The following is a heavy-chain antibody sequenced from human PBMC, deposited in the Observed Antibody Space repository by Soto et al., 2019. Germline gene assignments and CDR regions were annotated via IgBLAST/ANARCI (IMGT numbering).Heavy chain of an antibody. J-gene: IGHJ6*02. Sequence: GGSLRLSCVACGFIFNDYYMAWIRRTPGKGLEWVSYISDGGSYTNHGDSVRGRVTVTRDNARNSLYLQMKSLRVEDTGVYYCARAPGAVNSYDGVDVWGQGTTVTVSS. V-gene: IGHV3-11*06. CDR1: GFIFNDYY. CDR3: ARAPGAVNSYDGVDV. CDR2: ISDGGSYT. D-gene: IGHD6-19*01.